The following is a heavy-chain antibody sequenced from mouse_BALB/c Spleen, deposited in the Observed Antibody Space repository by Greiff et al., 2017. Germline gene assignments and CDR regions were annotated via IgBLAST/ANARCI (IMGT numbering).Heavy chain of an antibody. CDR2: INPYNGDT. CDR1: GYSFTGYF. CDR3: AITTVVGDYYAMDY. Sequence: VQLQQSGPELVKPGASVKISCKASGYSFTGYFMNWVMQSHGKSLEWIGRINPYNGDTFYNQKFKGKATLTVDKSSSTAHMELRSLASEDSAVYYCAITTVVGDYYAMDYWGQGTSVTVSS. J-gene: IGHJ4*01. D-gene: IGHD1-1*01. V-gene: IGHV1-20*02.